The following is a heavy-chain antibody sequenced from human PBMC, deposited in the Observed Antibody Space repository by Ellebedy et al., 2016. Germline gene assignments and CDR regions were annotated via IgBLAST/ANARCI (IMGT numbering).Heavy chain of an antibody. CDR2: ISGSGGST. J-gene: IGHJ3*02. CDR1: GFTFSGYG. Sequence: GGSLRLSXAASGFTFSGYGMSWVRQAPGKGLEWVSGISGSGGSTYYADSVKGRFTISRDNSKHTLYLQMNSLRAEDTAVYYCAKDGAVRGVHDAFDIWGQGTMVTVSS. CDR3: AKDGAVRGVHDAFDI. V-gene: IGHV3-23*01. D-gene: IGHD3-10*01.